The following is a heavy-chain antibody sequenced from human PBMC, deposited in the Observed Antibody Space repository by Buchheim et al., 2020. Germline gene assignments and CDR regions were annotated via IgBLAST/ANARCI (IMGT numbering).Heavy chain of an antibody. CDR3: ARGRAGMATLDFDY. D-gene: IGHD5-18*01. Sequence: QVQLVESGGGVVQPGRSLRLSCAASGFTFSSYGMHWVRQAPGKGLEWVAVIWYDGSKKYYTDSVKGRFTISRDNPKNTLYLQMNSLRAEDTAVYYCARGRAGMATLDFDYWGRGTL. V-gene: IGHV3-33*01. CDR2: IWYDGSKK. J-gene: IGHJ4*02. CDR1: GFTFSSYG.